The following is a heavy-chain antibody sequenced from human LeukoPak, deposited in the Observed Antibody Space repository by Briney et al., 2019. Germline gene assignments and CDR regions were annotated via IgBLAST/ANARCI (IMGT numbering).Heavy chain of an antibody. CDR2: INPKSGGT. J-gene: IGHJ4*02. CDR1: GYTFTYYY. CDR3: ARDGWKVGADSGSDY. Sequence: ASVKVSCKASGYTFTYYYMHWVRQAPGQGLEWMGWINPKSGGTNYAQKFQGRVTVTRDTSISTVYMELTRLRSDDTAVYYCARDGWKVGADSGSDYWGQGTLVTVSS. V-gene: IGHV1-2*02. D-gene: IGHD1-26*01.